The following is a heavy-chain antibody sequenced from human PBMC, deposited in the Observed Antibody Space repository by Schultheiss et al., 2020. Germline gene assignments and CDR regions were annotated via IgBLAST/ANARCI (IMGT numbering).Heavy chain of an antibody. V-gene: IGHV3-21*01. CDR3: ARDRVGISYDFDY. CDR2: ISSSSSYI. D-gene: IGHD2-21*01. CDR1: GFTFSSYL. Sequence: GGSLRLSCAASGFTFSSYLMHWVRQAPGKGLEWVSSISSSSSYIYYADSVKGRFTISRDNAKNSLYLQMNSLRAEDTAVYYCARDRVGISYDFDYWGQGTLVTVSS. J-gene: IGHJ4*02.